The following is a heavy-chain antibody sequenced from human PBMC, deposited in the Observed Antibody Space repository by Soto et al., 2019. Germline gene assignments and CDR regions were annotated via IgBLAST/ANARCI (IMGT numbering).Heavy chain of an antibody. D-gene: IGHD1-26*01. V-gene: IGHV3-7*01. J-gene: IGHJ4*02. CDR2: IKQDGSEK. CDR3: ARVRYSGSYYPDY. CDR1: GFTFSSYW. Sequence: GGSLRLSCAASGFTFSSYWMSWVRQAPGKGLEWVANIKQDGSEKYYVDSVKGRFAISRDNAKNSLYLQMNSLRAEDTAVYYCARVRYSGSYYPDYWGQGTLVTVSS.